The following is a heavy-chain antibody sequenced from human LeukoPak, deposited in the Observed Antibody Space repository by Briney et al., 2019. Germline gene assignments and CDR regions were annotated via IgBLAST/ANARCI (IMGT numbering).Heavy chain of an antibody. Sequence: SETLSLTCTVSGGSISSYYWSWIRQPAGKGLEWIGRIYTSGSTNYNPSLKSRVTISVDTSKNQFSLKLSSVTAADTAVYYCARRSRELFYMDVWGKGTTVTVSS. CDR3: ARRSRELFYMDV. CDR2: IYTSGST. D-gene: IGHD3-10*01. CDR1: GGSISSYY. J-gene: IGHJ6*03. V-gene: IGHV4-4*07.